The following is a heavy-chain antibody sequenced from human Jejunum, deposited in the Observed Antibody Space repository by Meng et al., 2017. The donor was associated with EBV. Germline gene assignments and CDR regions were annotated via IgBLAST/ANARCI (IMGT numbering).Heavy chain of an antibody. Sequence: QVQLVQSGSELKEPGASVKVSCKASGYTFTTYAMNWVRQAPGQGLEWMGWINTNTGDPTYAQDFTGRFVFSLDTSVSTAYLQISSLKAEDTAVYYCARVGYTTTWYWQSLFDYGGLGPRGTVDS. CDR2: INTNTGDP. V-gene: IGHV7-4-1*02. CDR3: ARVGYTTTWYWQSLFDY. D-gene: IGHD2-8*02. J-gene: IGHJ4*02. CDR1: GYTFTTYA.